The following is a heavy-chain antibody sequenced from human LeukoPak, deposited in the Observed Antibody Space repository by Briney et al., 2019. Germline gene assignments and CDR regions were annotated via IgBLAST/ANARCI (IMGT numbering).Heavy chain of an antibody. J-gene: IGHJ3*02. CDR2: INTDGSST. V-gene: IGHV3-74*01. CDR3: AREGGLTAKYPKDAFDI. D-gene: IGHD4/OR15-4a*01. CDR1: GFTFSSYW. Sequence: GGSLRLSCAASGFTFSSYWMHWVRQAPGKGLVWVSRINTDGSSTSYADSVKGRFTISRDNAKNTLYLQMNSLRAEDTAVYYCAREGGLTAKYPKDAFDIWGQGTMVTVSS.